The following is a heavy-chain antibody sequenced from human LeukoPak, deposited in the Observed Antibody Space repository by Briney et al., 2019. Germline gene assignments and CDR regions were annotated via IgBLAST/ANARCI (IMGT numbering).Heavy chain of an antibody. CDR1: SGSISSSSYY. Sequence: PSETLSLTCTVSSGSISSSSYYWGWIRQPPGKGLEWIGSIYYSGSTYYNPSLKSRVSISKDASKNQFSLKVSSVTAADTAVYYCARIKKVDTSIDYWGQGTLVNASS. CDR3: ARIKKVDTSIDY. V-gene: IGHV4-39*01. CDR2: IYYSGST. D-gene: IGHD5-18*01. J-gene: IGHJ4*02.